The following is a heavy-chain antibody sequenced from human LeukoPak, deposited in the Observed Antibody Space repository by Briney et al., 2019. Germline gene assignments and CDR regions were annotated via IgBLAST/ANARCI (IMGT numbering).Heavy chain of an antibody. V-gene: IGHV4-61*02. Sequence: SETLSLTCTVSGGSISSGSYYWSWIRQPAGKGLEWIGRIYTSGSTNYNPSLTSRVTISVDTSKNQFSLKLSSVTAADTAVYYCAREDIVVVPAAIALAFDIWGQGTMVTVSS. J-gene: IGHJ3*02. D-gene: IGHD2-2*01. CDR1: GGSISSGSYY. CDR3: AREDIVVVPAAIALAFDI. CDR2: IYTSGST.